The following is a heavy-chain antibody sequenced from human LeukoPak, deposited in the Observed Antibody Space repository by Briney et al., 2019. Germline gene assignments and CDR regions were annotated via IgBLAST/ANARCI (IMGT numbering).Heavy chain of an antibody. D-gene: IGHD3-10*01. CDR3: ARGLVRGLRTTNWFDP. J-gene: IGHJ5*02. CDR1: GGSFSGYY. V-gene: IGHV4-34*01. Sequence: KPSETLSLTCAVYGGSFSGYYWSWIRQPPGKGLEWIGEINHSGSTNYNPSLKSRVTISVDTSKNQFSLKLSSVPAADTAVYYCARGLVRGLRTTNWFDPWGQGTLVTVSS. CDR2: INHSGST.